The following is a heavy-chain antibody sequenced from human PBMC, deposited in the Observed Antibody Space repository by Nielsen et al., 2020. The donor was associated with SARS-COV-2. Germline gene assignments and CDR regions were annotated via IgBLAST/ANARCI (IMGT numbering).Heavy chain of an antibody. CDR1: GFTFSSYS. V-gene: IGHV3-48*01. D-gene: IGHD1-26*01. Sequence: GGSLRLSCAASGFTFSSYSMNWVRQAPGKGLEWVSYISSSSSTIYYADSVKGRFTISRDNAKNSLYLQMNSLRAEDTAVYYCARAGELTSPYYFDYWGQGTLVTVSS. CDR2: ISSSSSTI. CDR3: ARAGELTSPYYFDY. J-gene: IGHJ4*02.